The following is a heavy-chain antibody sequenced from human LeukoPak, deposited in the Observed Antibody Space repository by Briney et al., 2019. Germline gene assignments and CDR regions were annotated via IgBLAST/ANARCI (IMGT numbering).Heavy chain of an antibody. V-gene: IGHV4-34*01. CDR3: AGKKLYYYGMDV. CDR1: GGSFSGYY. Sequence: SETLSLTCAVYGGSFSGYYWSWIRQPPGKGLEWIGEINHSGSTNYNPSLKSRVTISVDTSKNQFSLKLSSVTAADTAVYYCAGKKLYYYGMDVWGQGTTVTVSS. J-gene: IGHJ6*02. CDR2: INHSGST.